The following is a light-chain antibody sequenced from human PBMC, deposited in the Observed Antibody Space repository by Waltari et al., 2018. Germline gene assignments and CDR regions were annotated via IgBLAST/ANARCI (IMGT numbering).Light chain of an antibody. CDR1: RSDIGTSAY. V-gene: IGLV2-14*01. CDR2: EVT. J-gene: IGLJ3*02. Sequence: QSALTQPASVSGSPGQSITISCTGTRSDIGTSAYVCWHQQYPGKAPKVIIYEVTNRPSGVSNRFSASKSGNTASLTISGLQAEDEADYYCSSCTTSNTWVFGGGTALTVL. CDR3: SSCTTSNTWV.